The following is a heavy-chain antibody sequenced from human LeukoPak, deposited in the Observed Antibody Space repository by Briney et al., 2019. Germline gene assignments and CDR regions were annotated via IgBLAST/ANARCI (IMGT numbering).Heavy chain of an antibody. Sequence: PGGSLRLSCAASGFTFSSYSMNWVRQAPGKGLEWVSSISSSSSYIYYADSVKGRFTISRDNAKNSLYLQMNSLRAEDTAVYYCAKPPQPSLSGWSLYFDYWGQGTLVTVSS. D-gene: IGHD6-19*01. CDR2: ISSSSSYI. J-gene: IGHJ4*02. CDR3: AKPPQPSLSGWSLYFDY. CDR1: GFTFSSYS. V-gene: IGHV3-21*01.